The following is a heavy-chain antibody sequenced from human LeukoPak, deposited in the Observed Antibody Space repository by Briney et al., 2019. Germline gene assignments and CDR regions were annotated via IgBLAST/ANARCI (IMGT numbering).Heavy chain of an antibody. CDR1: GFTFSSYA. CDR3: ANAPGGDYTDY. D-gene: IGHD4-17*01. Sequence: GGSLRLSCAASGFTFSSYAMSWVRQAPGKGLEWVSAISGSGGSTYYADSVKGRFTISRDNSKNTPYLQMNSLRAEDTAVYYCANAPGGDYTDYWGQGTLVTVSS. J-gene: IGHJ4*02. V-gene: IGHV3-23*01. CDR2: ISGSGGST.